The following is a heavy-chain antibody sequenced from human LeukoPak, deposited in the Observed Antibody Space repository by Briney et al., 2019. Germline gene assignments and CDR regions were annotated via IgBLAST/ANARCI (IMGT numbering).Heavy chain of an antibody. Sequence: ASVKVSCKASGYSFTGYHMHWVRQAPGQGLEWMGGIIPIFGTANYAQKFQGRVTMTRNTSISTAYMELSSLRSEDTAVYYCARGPTLRYYGYFDYWGQGTLVTVSS. CDR3: ARGPTLRYYGYFDY. CDR2: IIPIFGTA. V-gene: IGHV1-8*02. J-gene: IGHJ4*02. CDR1: GYSFTGYH. D-gene: IGHD3-22*01.